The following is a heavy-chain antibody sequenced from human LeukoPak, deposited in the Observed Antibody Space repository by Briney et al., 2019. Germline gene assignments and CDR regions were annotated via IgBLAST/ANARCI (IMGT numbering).Heavy chain of an antibody. Sequence: PGGSLRLSCAASGFTFSSVWMCWVRQAPGKGLEWVGRIKSKTHGGTTDYAAPVKGKFTISRDDSKNTLYLQMNSLKTEDTAVYYCTTELWFGESHSYGMDVWGQGTTVTVSS. CDR2: IKSKTHGGTT. CDR3: TTELWFGESHSYGMDV. V-gene: IGHV3-15*01. J-gene: IGHJ6*02. D-gene: IGHD3-10*01. CDR1: GFTFSSVW.